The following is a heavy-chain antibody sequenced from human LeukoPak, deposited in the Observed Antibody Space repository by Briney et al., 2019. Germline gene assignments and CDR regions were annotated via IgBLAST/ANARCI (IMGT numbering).Heavy chain of an antibody. D-gene: IGHD6-6*01. Sequence: SETLSLTCAVYGGSFSGYYWSWIRQPPGKGLEWIGEINHSGSTNYNPSLKSRVTISVDMSKNQFSLKLSSVTAADTAVYYCARGRRRGSSSRYFDYWGQGTLVTVSS. CDR2: INHSGST. CDR1: GGSFSGYY. V-gene: IGHV4-34*01. J-gene: IGHJ4*02. CDR3: ARGRRRGSSSRYFDY.